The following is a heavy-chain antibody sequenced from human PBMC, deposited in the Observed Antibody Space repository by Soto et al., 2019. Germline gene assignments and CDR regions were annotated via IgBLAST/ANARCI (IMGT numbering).Heavy chain of an antibody. V-gene: IGHV1-18*01. Sequence: ASVKVSCKASGYTFTSYGISWVRQAPGQGLEWMGWISAYNGNTNYAQKLQGRVTMTTDTSTSTAYMELRSLRSDDTAVYYCARGLSSGYPFDAFDISGQGTMVTVSS. CDR2: ISAYNGNT. D-gene: IGHD3-22*01. CDR1: GYTFTSYG. J-gene: IGHJ3*02. CDR3: ARGLSSGYPFDAFDI.